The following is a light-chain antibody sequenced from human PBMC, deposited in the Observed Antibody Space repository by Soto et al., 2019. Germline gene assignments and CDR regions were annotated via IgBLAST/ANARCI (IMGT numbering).Light chain of an antibody. CDR2: GDS. CDR3: QQYNKWPPKT. J-gene: IGKJ1*01. CDR1: QSVSSN. Sequence: EIVMTQSPATLSVSPGDRATPSCRASQSVSSNLAWYQQRPGQAPRLLIYGDSTRATGIPARFSGGGSGTEFTLTISSLQSEDFAGYYCQQYNKWPPKTFGQGTKVEIK. V-gene: IGKV3-15*01.